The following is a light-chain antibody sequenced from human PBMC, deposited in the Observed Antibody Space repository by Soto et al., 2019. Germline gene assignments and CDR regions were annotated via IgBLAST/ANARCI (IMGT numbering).Light chain of an antibody. Sequence: IVLTQSPATLSLSPGERATLSCRASQSVSSYLAWYQQKPGQAPRLLIYDASNRATGIPARFSGSGSGTDLHHTISSLETADFAGYYCQQRSNTFGPGTKVDIK. V-gene: IGKV3-11*01. CDR3: QQRSNT. J-gene: IGKJ3*01. CDR2: DAS. CDR1: QSVSSY.